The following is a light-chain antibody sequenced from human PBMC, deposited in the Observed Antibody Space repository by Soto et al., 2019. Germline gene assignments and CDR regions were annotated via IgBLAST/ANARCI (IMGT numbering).Light chain of an antibody. J-gene: IGLJ1*01. Sequence: HSALTQPASVSGSPGQSITISCTGTSSDVGSYNVVSWYQQHPGKAPALMIYEATKRPSGVSNRFSGSKSGNTASLTISGLQAEDEADYYCCSFVGSNNYVFGTATKLTVL. CDR3: CSFVGSNNYV. CDR1: SSDVGSYNV. V-gene: IGLV2-23*01. CDR2: EAT.